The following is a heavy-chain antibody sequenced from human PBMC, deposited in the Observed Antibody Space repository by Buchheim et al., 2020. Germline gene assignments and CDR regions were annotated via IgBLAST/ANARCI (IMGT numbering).Heavy chain of an antibody. CDR2: ISGSGGST. CDR3: AKDRSGAAPHDYGDYVAGPGDY. J-gene: IGHJ4*02. Sequence: EVQLLESGGGLVQPGGSLRLSCAASGFTFSSYAMSWVRQAPGKGLEWVSAISGSGGSTYYADSVKGRFTISRDNSKNTLYLQMNSLRAEDTAVYYCAKDRSGAAPHDYGDYVAGPGDYWGQGTL. CDR1: GFTFSSYA. V-gene: IGHV3-23*01. D-gene: IGHD4-17*01.